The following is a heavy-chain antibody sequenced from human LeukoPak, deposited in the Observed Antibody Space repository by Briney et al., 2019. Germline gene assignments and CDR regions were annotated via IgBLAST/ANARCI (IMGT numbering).Heavy chain of an antibody. CDR1: GFTFSSYW. CDR3: ARAPYGDYAGIDY. J-gene: IGHJ4*02. V-gene: IGHV3-7*01. CDR2: IKQDGSEK. Sequence: GGSLRLSCAASGFTFSSYWMSWVRQAPGKGLEWVANIKQDGSEKYYVDSVKGRFTISRDNAKNSLYLQVNSLRAEDTAVYYCARAPYGDYAGIDYWGQGTLVTVSS. D-gene: IGHD4-17*01.